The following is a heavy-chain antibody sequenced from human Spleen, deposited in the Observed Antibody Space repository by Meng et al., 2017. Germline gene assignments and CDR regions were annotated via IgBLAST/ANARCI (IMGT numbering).Heavy chain of an antibody. J-gene: IGHJ4*02. Sequence: EVQLLESGGGLVQPGGSLRLSCAASGFTFSSYAMSWVRQAPGKGLEWVSAISGSGGSTYYADSVKGRFTISRDNAKNTLYLQMSSLRAEDTAVYYCARDLAWVLFDYWGQGALVTVSS. V-gene: IGHV3-23*01. CDR3: ARDLAWVLFDY. CDR1: GFTFSSYA. CDR2: ISGSGGST. D-gene: IGHD3-3*01.